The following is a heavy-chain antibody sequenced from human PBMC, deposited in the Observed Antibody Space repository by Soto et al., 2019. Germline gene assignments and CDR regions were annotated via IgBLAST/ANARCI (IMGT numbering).Heavy chain of an antibody. J-gene: IGHJ6*02. CDR3: ARDQGITTFGVYSMYYYGMDV. CDR2: ISSDNGNT. Sequence: QVQLVQSGAAVKKLGASVKVSCKASGYTFTSSGISWVGQAPGQGLEWMGWISSDNGNTNYAQHLQGRVSITTDTSTSTAYMDLRSLRSDVTAVYYCARDQGITTFGVYSMYYYGMDVWGQGTTVTVSS. D-gene: IGHD3-3*01. CDR1: GYTFTSSG. V-gene: IGHV1-18*01.